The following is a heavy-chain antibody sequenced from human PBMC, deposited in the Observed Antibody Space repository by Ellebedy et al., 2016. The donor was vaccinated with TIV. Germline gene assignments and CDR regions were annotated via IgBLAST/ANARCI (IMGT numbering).Heavy chain of an antibody. J-gene: IGHJ6*02. CDR3: ARETGPGYSYYFALDV. V-gene: IGHV3-48*03. CDR1: GFMFSNYG. Sequence: GESLKISCAASGFMFSNYGMNWVRQAPGKGLECISYITSSGGTIYSADSVQGRFAMSRDNAKNLVYLQMNSLRAEDTAVYYCARETGPGYSYYFALDVWGQGTTVTVSS. D-gene: IGHD3-10*01. CDR2: ITSSGGTI.